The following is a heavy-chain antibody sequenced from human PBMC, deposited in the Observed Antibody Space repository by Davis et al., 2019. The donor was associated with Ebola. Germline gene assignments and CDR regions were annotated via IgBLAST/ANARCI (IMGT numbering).Heavy chain of an antibody. V-gene: IGHV3-9*01. CDR2: ISWNSGST. CDR3: ARSEVYSSSWSNYYYYYGMDV. Sequence: GGSLRLSCAASGFTFDDYAMHWVRQAPGKGLEWVSGISWNSGSTSYADSVKGRFTISRDNAKNTLYLQMNSLRAEDTAVYYCARSEVYSSSWSNYYYYYGMDVWGKGTTVTVSS. D-gene: IGHD6-13*01. J-gene: IGHJ6*04. CDR1: GFTFDDYA.